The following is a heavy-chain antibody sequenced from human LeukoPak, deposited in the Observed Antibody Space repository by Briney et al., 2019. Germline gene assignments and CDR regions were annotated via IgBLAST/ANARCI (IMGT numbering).Heavy chain of an antibody. CDR3: AKGCSRFSCDSRRRFDP. D-gene: IGHD2-15*01. Sequence: GGSLRLSCAASGFTFSSYAMSWVRQAPGKGLEWVSGIGGSGAGSYYADSVKGRFTISRDNSKNTLFLQMNSLRGEDTAVYYCAKGCSRFSCDSRRRFDPWGQGTLVTVSS. V-gene: IGHV3-23*01. CDR1: GFTFSSYA. CDR2: IGGSGAGS. J-gene: IGHJ5*02.